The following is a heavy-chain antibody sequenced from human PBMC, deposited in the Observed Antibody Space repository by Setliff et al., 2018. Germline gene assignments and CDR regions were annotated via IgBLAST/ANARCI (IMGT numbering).Heavy chain of an antibody. J-gene: IGHJ3*02. Sequence: GASVKVSCKASGYIFTSYGISWVRQAPGQGLEWMGWISSYNGKTNYAQKLQGRVTMTTDTSTSTAYMELRSLRSDDTAVYYCAIDLDYQYYYETSGRDAFDIWGLGTMVTVSS. CDR2: ISSYNGKT. D-gene: IGHD3-22*01. CDR1: GYIFTSYG. CDR3: AIDLDYQYYYETSGRDAFDI. V-gene: IGHV1-18*01.